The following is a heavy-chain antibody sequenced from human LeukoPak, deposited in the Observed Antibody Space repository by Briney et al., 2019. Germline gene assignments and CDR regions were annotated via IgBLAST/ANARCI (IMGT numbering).Heavy chain of an antibody. J-gene: IGHJ6*02. CDR3: ATDVGYCSSTSCYDDDYYYGMDV. Sequence: GGSLRLSCAASGFTFSSYWMSWVRQAPGKGLEWVTNIKQDGSEKYYVDSVKGRFTISRDNAKNSLYLQMNSLRAEDTAVYYCATDVGYCSSTSCYDDDYYYGMDVWGQGTTVTVSS. CDR1: GFTFSSYW. V-gene: IGHV3-7*01. D-gene: IGHD2-2*01. CDR2: IKQDGSEK.